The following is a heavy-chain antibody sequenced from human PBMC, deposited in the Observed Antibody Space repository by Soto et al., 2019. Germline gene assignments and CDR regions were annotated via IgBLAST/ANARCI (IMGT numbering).Heavy chain of an antibody. CDR2: IYHSGST. CDR3: ARDSRERGPQLVGQLDS. CDR1: GGSISSGGYS. Sequence: PSETLSLTCAVPGGSISSGGYSWSWIRHPPGKGLEWIGYIYHSGSTYYNPSLKSRVTILVDRSKNQFSLKLSSVTAADTAMYYCARDSRERGPQLVGQLDSWGQGALVTVSS. D-gene: IGHD6-13*01. J-gene: IGHJ4*02. V-gene: IGHV4-30-2*01.